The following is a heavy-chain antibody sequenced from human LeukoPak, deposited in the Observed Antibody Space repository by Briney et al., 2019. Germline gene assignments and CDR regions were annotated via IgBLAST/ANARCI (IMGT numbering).Heavy chain of an antibody. CDR3: AEPSGILLITNPQS. CDR1: GFTFSTYA. J-gene: IGHJ5*02. Sequence: GGSLRLSCAASGFTFSTYAMSWVRQAPGKGLEWVSGISGSGDYTYYADSVKGRFTISRDNSKNTLYLQMNSLRAEDTAVYYCAEPSGILLITNPQSWGQGTLVTVSS. V-gene: IGHV3-23*01. D-gene: IGHD1-26*01. CDR2: ISGSGDYT.